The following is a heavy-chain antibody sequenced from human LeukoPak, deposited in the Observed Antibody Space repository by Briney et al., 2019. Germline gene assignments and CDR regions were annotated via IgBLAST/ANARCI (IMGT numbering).Heavy chain of an antibody. V-gene: IGHV4-34*01. Sequence: PSETLSLTCAVYGGSFSGYYWSWIRQPPGKGLEWIGEINHSGSTNYNPSLKSRVTISVDTSKNQFSLKLSSVTAADTAVYYCARRLRYFDNAFDIWGQGTMVTVSS. D-gene: IGHD3-9*01. CDR3: ARRLRYFDNAFDI. J-gene: IGHJ3*02. CDR1: GGSFSGYY. CDR2: INHSGST.